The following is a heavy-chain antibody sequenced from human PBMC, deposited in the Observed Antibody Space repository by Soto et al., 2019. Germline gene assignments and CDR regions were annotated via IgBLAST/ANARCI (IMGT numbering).Heavy chain of an antibody. J-gene: IGHJ4*02. V-gene: IGHV1-18*01. D-gene: IGHD3-16*01. CDR3: ARGGTPIDS. CDR2: ISAYNGNT. CDR1: GYTFTNFG. Sequence: QVHLVQSGAEVKKPGASVKVSCTASGYTFTNFGISWVRQAPGQGLEWMGWISAYNGNTNYAQKFQGRVTMTTDTSTSTCYMELRSLRSDDTAVDYCARGGTPIDSWGQGTLVTVSS.